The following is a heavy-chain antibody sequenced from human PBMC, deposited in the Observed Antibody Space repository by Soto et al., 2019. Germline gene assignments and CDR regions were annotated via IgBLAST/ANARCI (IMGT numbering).Heavy chain of an antibody. CDR1: GYTFTSYG. J-gene: IGHJ6*02. CDR2: ISAYNGNT. V-gene: IGHV1-18*01. D-gene: IGHD2-2*01. Sequence: ASVKVSCKASGYTFTSYGISWVRQAPGQGPEWMGWISAYNGNTNYAQKIHGRVTMTTDTSTSTDYMELRSLRSDDTAVYYCARNFYCSSTSCYYYYYYGMDVWGQGTTVTVTS. CDR3: ARNFYCSSTSCYYYYYYGMDV.